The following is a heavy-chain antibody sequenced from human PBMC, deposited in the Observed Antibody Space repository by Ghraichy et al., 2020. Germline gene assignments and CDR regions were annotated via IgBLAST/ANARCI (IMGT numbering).Heavy chain of an antibody. CDR2: IYYSGST. CDR3: ASSYSSRYYYYYMDV. CDR1: GGSISSYY. J-gene: IGHJ6*03. D-gene: IGHD6-13*01. Sequence: SETLSLTCTVSGGSISSYYWSWIRQPPGKGLEWIGYIYYSGSTNYNPSLKSRVTISVDTSKNQFSLKLSSVTAADTAVYYCASSYSSRYYYYYMDVWGKGTTVTVSS. V-gene: IGHV4-59*01.